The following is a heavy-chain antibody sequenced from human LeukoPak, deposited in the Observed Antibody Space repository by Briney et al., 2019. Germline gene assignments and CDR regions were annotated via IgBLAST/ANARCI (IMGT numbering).Heavy chain of an antibody. D-gene: IGHD1-26*01. J-gene: IGHJ5*02. V-gene: IGHV3-30*03. CDR1: GFTFSSYG. CDR2: ISYDGSNK. Sequence: GGSLRLSCAASGFTFSSYGMHWVRQAPGKGLEWVAVISYDGSNKYYADSVKGRFTISRDNSKNTLYLQMSSLRAEDTAVYYCQRQYGGSYYANWFDPWGQGTLVTVSS. CDR3: QRQYGGSYYANWFDP.